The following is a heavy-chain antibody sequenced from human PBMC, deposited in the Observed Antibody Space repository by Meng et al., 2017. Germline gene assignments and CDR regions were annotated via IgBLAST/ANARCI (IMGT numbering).Heavy chain of an antibody. D-gene: IGHD3-9*01. CDR3: ARAPSELRYFDWLLDY. CDR2: ISAYNGNT. CDR1: GYTFTSYG. J-gene: IGHJ4*02. V-gene: IGHV1-18*01. Sequence: VQLVQSGSEVKKPGASVKVSCKASGYTFTSYGISCVRQAPGQGLEWMGWISAYNGNTNYAQKLQGRVTMTTDTSTSTAYMELRSLRSDDTAVYYCARAPSELRYFDWLLDYWGQGTLVTVSS.